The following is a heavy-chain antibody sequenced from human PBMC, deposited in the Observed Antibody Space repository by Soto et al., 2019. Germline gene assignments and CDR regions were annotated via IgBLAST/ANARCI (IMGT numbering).Heavy chain of an antibody. D-gene: IGHD3-22*01. CDR2: IHYSGST. CDR1: GGSISSSSYY. J-gene: IGHJ6*02. CDR3: ARRLYYDSSGFEGGGMDV. Sequence: PSETLSLTCTVSGGSISSSSYYWGWIRQPPGKGLEWIGSIHYSGSTYYNPSLKSRVTISVDTSKNQFSLKLSSVTAAGTAVYYCARRLYYDSSGFEGGGMDVWGQGTTVTVSS. V-gene: IGHV4-39*01.